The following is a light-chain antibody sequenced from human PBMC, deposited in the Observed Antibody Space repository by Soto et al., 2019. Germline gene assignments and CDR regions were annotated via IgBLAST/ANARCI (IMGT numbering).Light chain of an antibody. Sequence: EIVLTQSPGTLSLSPGDRATLSCRASQSVSSRYLAWYQQKVGQAPRLLIYAASSRATGIADRFSGSGSGTDFTLTISRLEPEDFAVYYCQQYGSSYTFGQGTKLEIK. J-gene: IGKJ2*01. CDR2: AAS. V-gene: IGKV3-20*01. CDR1: QSVSSRY. CDR3: QQYGSSYT.